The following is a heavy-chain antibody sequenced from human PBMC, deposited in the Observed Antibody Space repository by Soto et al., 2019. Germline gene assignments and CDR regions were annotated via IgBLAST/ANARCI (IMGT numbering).Heavy chain of an antibody. CDR3: TRGRNYDSSGYYRPYSIYFDY. J-gene: IGHJ4*02. CDR2: ISFDGSNK. V-gene: IGHV3-30-3*01. D-gene: IGHD3-22*01. CDR1: GFTFSNYA. Sequence: QVQLVESGGGVVQPGRSLRLSCAASGFTFSNYAMHWVRQAPGKGLEWVAVISFDGSNKYYADSVKGRFTISRDTSKNTLYLQMNSLRADDTAVYYCTRGRNYDSSGYYRPYSIYFDYWGQGTLDTVSS.